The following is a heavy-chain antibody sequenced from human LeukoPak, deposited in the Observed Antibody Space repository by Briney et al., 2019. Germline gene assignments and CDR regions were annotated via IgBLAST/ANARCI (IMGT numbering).Heavy chain of an antibody. Sequence: GGSLRLSCAASGFTVSSNYMSWVRQAPGKGLEWVSAISGSGGSTYYTDSVKGRFTISRDNSKNTLYLQMNSLRAEDTAVYYCAKDSGGYDFWSGYYRLNYYGMDVWGQGTTVTVSS. J-gene: IGHJ6*02. CDR3: AKDSGGYDFWSGYYRLNYYGMDV. V-gene: IGHV3-23*01. CDR2: ISGSGGST. D-gene: IGHD3-3*01. CDR1: GFTVSSNY.